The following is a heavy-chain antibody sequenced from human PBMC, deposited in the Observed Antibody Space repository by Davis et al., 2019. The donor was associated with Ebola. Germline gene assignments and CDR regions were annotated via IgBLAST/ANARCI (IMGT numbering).Heavy chain of an antibody. CDR1: GYTFIGYY. J-gene: IGHJ3*02. CDR2: INPHGGGT. CDR3: ARGRSSSRWAFDM. Sequence: ASVKVSCKASGYTFIGYYIHWVRQAPGQGLEWMGWINPHGGGTKYAQRFQDRVNMTRDMSISTAYMDLSRLKSDDTAVYYCARGRSSSRWAFDMWGQGTMVTVSS. D-gene: IGHD6-13*01. V-gene: IGHV1-2*02.